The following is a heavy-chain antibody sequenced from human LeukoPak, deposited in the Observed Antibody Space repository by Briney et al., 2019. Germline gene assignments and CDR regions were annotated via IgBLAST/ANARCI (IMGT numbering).Heavy chain of an antibody. D-gene: IGHD2-2*01. V-gene: IGHV1-18*01. CDR3: ARDITSYLDYYYMDV. CDR2: ISAYNGNT. CDR1: GYTFTSYG. Sequence: GASVKVSCKASGYTFTSYGISWVRQAPGQGLEWMGWISAYNGNTNYAQKLQGRVTMTTDTSTSTAYMKLRSLRSDDTAVYYCARDITSYLDYYYMDVWGKGTTVTVSS. J-gene: IGHJ6*03.